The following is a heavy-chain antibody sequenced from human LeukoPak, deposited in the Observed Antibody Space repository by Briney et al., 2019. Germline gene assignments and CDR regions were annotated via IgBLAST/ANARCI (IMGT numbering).Heavy chain of an antibody. Sequence: ASVKVSCKGSGYTFTMYNMHWVRQAPGQGLEWTGIINPSGGTSYAQKLQGRITMTRDTSTLYMELSSLRSEDTAVYYCAREGVAGTGLDYWGQGTLVTVSS. CDR3: AREGVAGTGLDY. CDR2: INPSGGT. CDR1: GYTFTMYN. J-gene: IGHJ4*02. D-gene: IGHD6-13*01. V-gene: IGHV1-46*01.